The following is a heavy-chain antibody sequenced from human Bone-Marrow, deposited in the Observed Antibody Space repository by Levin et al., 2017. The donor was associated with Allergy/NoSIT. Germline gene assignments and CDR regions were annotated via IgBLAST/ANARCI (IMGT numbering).Heavy chain of an antibody. D-gene: IGHD4-17*01. Sequence: GGSLRLSCAASGFNFSTFGMHWVRQAPGKGLEWVAVISYDGSNKYYVDSVKGRFIISRDNSKNTLFLQMNSLGAEDTAVYYCAKEDYGDYVLDSWGQGTLLTV. CDR3: AKEDYGDYVLDS. CDR1: GFNFSTFG. CDR2: ISYDGSNK. J-gene: IGHJ4*02. V-gene: IGHV3-30*18.